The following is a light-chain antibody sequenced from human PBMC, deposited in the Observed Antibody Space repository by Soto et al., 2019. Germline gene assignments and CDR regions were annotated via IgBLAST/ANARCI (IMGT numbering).Light chain of an antibody. J-gene: IGKJ1*01. CDR3: QQYNNWPPWT. CDR2: GAS. Sequence: EIVMTQSPATLSVSPGERATLSCRASQSVSSNLAWYQQKPGPAPRLLIYGASTRATGIPARFSGSGSGTEFTLTISSLQSEDFAVYYCQQYNNWPPWTFCQGTKVEIK. V-gene: IGKV3-15*01. CDR1: QSVSSN.